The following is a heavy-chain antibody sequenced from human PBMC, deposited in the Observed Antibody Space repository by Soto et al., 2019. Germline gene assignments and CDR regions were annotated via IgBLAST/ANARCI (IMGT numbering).Heavy chain of an antibody. CDR2: IYWDDDK. J-gene: IGHJ5*02. V-gene: IGHV2-5*02. D-gene: IGHD1-26*01. Sequence: QITLKESGPTLVKPTQTLTLTCTFSGFSLSTSGVGVGWIRQPPGKALEWLALIYWDDDKRYSPSLKSRLTITKDTSKNQVVLTMTNMDPVDTATYYCAHGRYSGSSSWFDPWGQGTLVTVSS. CDR1: GFSLSTSGVG. CDR3: AHGRYSGSSSWFDP.